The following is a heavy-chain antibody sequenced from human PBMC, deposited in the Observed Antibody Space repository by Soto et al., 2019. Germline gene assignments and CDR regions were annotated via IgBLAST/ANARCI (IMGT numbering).Heavy chain of an antibody. D-gene: IGHD1-26*01. CDR3: AREVVGATGRSDFDI. Sequence: YTFTGYYMHWVRQAPGQGLEWMGWINPNSGGTNYAQKFQGWVTMTRDTSISTAYMELSRLRSDDTAVYYCAREVVGATGRSDFDIWGQGTMVTVSS. J-gene: IGHJ3*02. CDR2: INPNSGGT. CDR1: YTFTGYY. V-gene: IGHV1-2*04.